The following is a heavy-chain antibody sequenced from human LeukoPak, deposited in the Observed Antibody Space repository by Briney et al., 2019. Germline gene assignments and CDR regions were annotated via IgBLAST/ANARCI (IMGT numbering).Heavy chain of an antibody. CDR3: ARGTGEDYYYGMDV. CDR1: GFTFNYY. Sequence: GGSLRLSCAASGFTFNYYMSWIRQAPGKGLEWVSYISRSGATIYYADSVRGRFTISRDKAKNSLYLQMNSLRGEDTAVYYCARGTGEDYYYGMDVWGQGTTVTVSS. D-gene: IGHD7-27*01. CDR2: ISRSGATI. J-gene: IGHJ6*02. V-gene: IGHV3-11*01.